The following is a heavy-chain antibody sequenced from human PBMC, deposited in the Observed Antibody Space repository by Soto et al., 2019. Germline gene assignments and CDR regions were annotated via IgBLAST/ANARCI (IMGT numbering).Heavy chain of an antibody. CDR3: ASEMRLRVRGVIDY. Sequence: PGGSLRLSCAASGFTFSDYYMSWIRQAPGKGLEWVSYISSSTIYTKYADSVKGRFTISRDNAKNSLYLQMNSLKAEDTAVYYCASEMRLRVRGVIDYWRQGTLVRVSS. CDR1: GFTFSDYY. J-gene: IGHJ4*02. D-gene: IGHD3-10*01. V-gene: IGHV3-11*05. CDR2: ISSSTIYT.